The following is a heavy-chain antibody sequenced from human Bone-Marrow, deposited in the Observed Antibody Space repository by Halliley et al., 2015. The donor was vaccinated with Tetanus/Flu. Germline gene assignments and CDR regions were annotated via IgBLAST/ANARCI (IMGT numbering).Heavy chain of an antibody. V-gene: IGHV3-23*01. CDR1: GFTFSDYA. D-gene: IGHD6-19*01. CDR3: ARDHGWDHYY. Sequence: SLRLSCAASGFTFSDYAMHWVRQAPGKGPEWVSAISSNGADTHDAESVKGRFTISRDNSKNTLYLQMNSLRVEDTAVYYCARDHGWDHYYWGQGTLVTVSS. J-gene: IGHJ4*02. CDR2: ISSNGADT.